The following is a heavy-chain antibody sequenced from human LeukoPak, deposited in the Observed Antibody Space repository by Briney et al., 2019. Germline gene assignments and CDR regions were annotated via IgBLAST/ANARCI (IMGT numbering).Heavy chain of an antibody. CDR1: GGSISRYY. D-gene: IGHD3-3*01. Sequence: SETLSLTCTVSGGSISRYYWSWIRQAPGKGLEWIGYIYYSGSTNYNPSLKSRVTISVDTSKNQFSLKLSSVTAADTAVYYCARVGSYYDFWSGYSSYYMDVWGKGTTVTVSS. CDR2: IYYSGST. CDR3: ARVGSYYDFWSGYSSYYMDV. J-gene: IGHJ6*03. V-gene: IGHV4-59*01.